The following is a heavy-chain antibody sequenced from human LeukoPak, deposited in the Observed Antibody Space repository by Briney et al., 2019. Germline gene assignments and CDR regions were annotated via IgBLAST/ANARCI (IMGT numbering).Heavy chain of an antibody. CDR1: GFTFSSYW. Sequence: GGSLRLSRAASGFTFSSYWMSWVRQAPGKGLEWVANIKQDGSEKYYVDSVKGRFTISRDNAMNSLYLQMNSLRAEDTAVYYCASSRNEMATTYWGQGTLVTVSS. D-gene: IGHD5-24*01. CDR2: IKQDGSEK. J-gene: IGHJ4*02. V-gene: IGHV3-7*01. CDR3: ASSRNEMATTY.